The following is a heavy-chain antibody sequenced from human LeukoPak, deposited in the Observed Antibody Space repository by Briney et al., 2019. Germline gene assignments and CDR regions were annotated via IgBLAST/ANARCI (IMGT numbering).Heavy chain of an antibody. CDR3: ARGLRIRGASYYFDY. J-gene: IGHJ4*02. CDR1: GFTFSRYS. CDR2: ITTSGSTT. D-gene: IGHD3-10*01. V-gene: IGHV3-48*04. Sequence: GGSLRLSCLASGFTFSRYSMLWVRQAPGKGLEWISYITTSGSTTYYADSVKGRFTISRDNAENSLYLQMNSLRAEDTAVYYCARGLRIRGASYYFDYWGQGTLVTVSS.